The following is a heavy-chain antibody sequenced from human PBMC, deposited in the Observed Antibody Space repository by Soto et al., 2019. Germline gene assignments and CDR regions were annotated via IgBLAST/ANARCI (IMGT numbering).Heavy chain of an antibody. CDR2: IYYSGST. J-gene: IGHJ4*02. CDR1: GGSISSYY. Sequence: PSETLSLTCTVSGGSISSYYWSWIRQPPGKGLEWIGYIYYSGSTNYNPSLKRRVTISVDTSKNQFSLKLSSVTAADTAVYYCARGVDSYSSGWYGYWGQGTLVTVSS. D-gene: IGHD6-19*01. CDR3: ARGVDSYSSGWYGY. V-gene: IGHV4-59*01.